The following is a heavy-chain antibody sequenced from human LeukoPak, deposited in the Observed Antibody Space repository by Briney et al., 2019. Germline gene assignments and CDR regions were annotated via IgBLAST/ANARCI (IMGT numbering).Heavy chain of an antibody. J-gene: IGHJ2*01. CDR2: IIPIFGTA. Sequence: SVKVSCTASGGTFSSYAISWVRQAPGQGLEWMGGIIPIFGTANYAQKFQGRVTITTDESTSTAYMELSSLRSEDTAVYYCAREITPRAYYDSSGYSRYFDLWGRGTLVTVSS. CDR1: GGTFSSYA. D-gene: IGHD3-22*01. CDR3: AREITPRAYYDSSGYSRYFDL. V-gene: IGHV1-69*05.